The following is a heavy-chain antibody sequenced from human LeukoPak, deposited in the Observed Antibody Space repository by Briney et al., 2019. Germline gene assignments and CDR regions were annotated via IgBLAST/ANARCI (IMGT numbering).Heavy chain of an antibody. CDR3: ASSCSGGSCYSYFDY. V-gene: IGHV1-2*02. Sequence: GASVKVSCKASGYAFTGYYMHWVRQAPGQGLEWMGWINPNSGGTNYAQKFQGRVTMTRDTSISTAYMELSRLRSDDTAVYYCASSCSGGSCYSYFDYWGQGTLVTVSS. CDR2: INPNSGGT. CDR1: GYAFTGYY. D-gene: IGHD2-15*01. J-gene: IGHJ4*02.